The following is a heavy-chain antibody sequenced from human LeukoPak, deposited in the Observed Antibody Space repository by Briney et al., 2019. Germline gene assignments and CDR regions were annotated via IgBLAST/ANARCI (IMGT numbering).Heavy chain of an antibody. D-gene: IGHD3-10*02. CDR3: AELGITMIGGV. V-gene: IGHV3-21*01. CDR2: ITSSSTSM. Sequence: GGSLRLSCAASGFTFTTYSMNWVRQAPGKGLEWVLSITSSSTSMYYADSVKGRFTISRDNAKNSLYLQMNSLRAEDTAVYYCAELGITMIGGVWGKGTTVTISS. CDR1: GFTFTTYS. J-gene: IGHJ6*04.